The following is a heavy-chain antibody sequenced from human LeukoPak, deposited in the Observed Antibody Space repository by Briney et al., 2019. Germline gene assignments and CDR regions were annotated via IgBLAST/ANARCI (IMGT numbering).Heavy chain of an antibody. Sequence: GGSLRLSCAASGFTFEASAMSWVRPAPGKWLEWVAVITGGGESTYYADSVKGRFTISRDNSQKTLLLQVNSLTAEDTAVYFCTKNIRDQLLCGFNYWGQGIVVTVSS. V-gene: IGHV3-23*01. CDR1: GFTFEASA. J-gene: IGHJ4*02. CDR2: ITGGGEST. D-gene: IGHD2-2*01. CDR3: TKNIRDQLLCGFNY.